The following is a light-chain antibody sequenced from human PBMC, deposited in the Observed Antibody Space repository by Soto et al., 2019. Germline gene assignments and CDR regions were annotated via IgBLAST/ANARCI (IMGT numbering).Light chain of an antibody. CDR1: QSISSY. Sequence: DIQMTQSPSSLSASVGDRVTITCRASQSISSYLNWYQQKPGKAPNLLIYAASSLQSGVPSRFSSSGSETEFTLTISSLQPEDFATYYCQQSYSTPITFGQGTRLEIK. CDR3: QQSYSTPIT. CDR2: AAS. V-gene: IGKV1-39*01. J-gene: IGKJ5*01.